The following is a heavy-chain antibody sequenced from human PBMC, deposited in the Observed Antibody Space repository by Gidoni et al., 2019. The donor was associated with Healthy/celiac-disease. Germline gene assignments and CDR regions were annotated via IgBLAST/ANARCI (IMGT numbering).Heavy chain of an antibody. V-gene: IGHV3-30*04. CDR2: ISYDGSNT. J-gene: IGHJ4*02. Sequence: QVQLVENGGGEVEPGRSMRLSCAAAGVTFSSYAMPWVRQAPGTGLEWVSVISYDGSNTYYADSVKGRFTISRDNSKNTLYLQMNSLRAEDTAVYYCARVGGYSGIYPDYWGQGTLVTVSS. D-gene: IGHD1-26*01. CDR1: GVTFSSYA. CDR3: ARVGGYSGIYPDY.